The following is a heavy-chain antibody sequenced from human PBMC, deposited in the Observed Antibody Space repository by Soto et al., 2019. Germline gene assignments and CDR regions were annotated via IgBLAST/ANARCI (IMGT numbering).Heavy chain of an antibody. D-gene: IGHD3-16*02. V-gene: IGHV3-11*01. CDR1: GFTFSDYY. J-gene: IGHJ4*02. CDR3: ARDNVGEMSTFGGFIVYFDY. Sequence: QVQLVESGGGLVKPGGSLRLSCAASGFTFSDYYMSWIRQAPGKGLEWVSYISSSGSTIYYADSVKGRFTISRDNAKNSLYLQMNSLRAEDTAVYYCARDNVGEMSTFGGFIVYFDYWGQGTLVTVSS. CDR2: ISSSGSTI.